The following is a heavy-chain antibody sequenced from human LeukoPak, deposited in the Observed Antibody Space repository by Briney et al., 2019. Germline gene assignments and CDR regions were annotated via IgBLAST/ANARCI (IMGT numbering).Heavy chain of an antibody. CDR2: ISSSGRAI. V-gene: IGHV3-48*03. CDR3: ARCPRWAHFDY. J-gene: IGHJ4*02. CDR1: GFTFSSYE. D-gene: IGHD4-23*01. Sequence: GGSLRLSCAGSGFTFSSYEMNWVRLAPGKGLEWVSYISSSGRAIYYADSVKGRFTVSRDNAKNSLYLQMNSLRAEDTAVYYCARCPRWAHFDYWGQGTLVTVSS.